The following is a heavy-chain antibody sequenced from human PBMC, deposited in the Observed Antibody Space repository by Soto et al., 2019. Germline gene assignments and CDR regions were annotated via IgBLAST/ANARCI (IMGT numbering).Heavy chain of an antibody. V-gene: IGHV1-69*13. D-gene: IGHD5-18*01. CDR1: GGTFSSYA. J-gene: IGHJ3*02. Sequence: SVKVSCKASGGTFSSYAISWVRQAPGQGLEWMGGIIPIFGTANYAQKFQGRVTITADESTSTAYMELSSLRSEDTAVYYCARVPYSYRAGGAFDIWGQGTMVTVSS. CDR3: ARVPYSYRAGGAFDI. CDR2: IIPIFGTA.